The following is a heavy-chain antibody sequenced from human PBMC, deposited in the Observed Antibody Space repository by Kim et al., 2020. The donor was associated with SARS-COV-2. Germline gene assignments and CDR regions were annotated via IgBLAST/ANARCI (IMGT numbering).Heavy chain of an antibody. V-gene: IGHV3-15*01. D-gene: IGHD5-18*01. CDR3: TTDLYSSFLFWRKVVEN. CDR2: IKSKTDGGTT. Sequence: GGSLRLSCAASGFTFSNAWMSWVRQAPGKGLEWVGRIKSKTDGGTTDYAAPVKGRFTISRDDSKNTLYLQMNSLKTEDTAVYYCTTDLYSSFLFWRKVVENWGQGTLVTVSS. CDR1: GFTFSNAW. J-gene: IGHJ4*02.